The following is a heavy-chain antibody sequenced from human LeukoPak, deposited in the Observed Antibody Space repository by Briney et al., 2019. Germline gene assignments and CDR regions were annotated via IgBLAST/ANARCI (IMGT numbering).Heavy chain of an antibody. Sequence: PGGSLRLSCAASGFTFSSYEMNWVRQAPGKGLEWVSYISSSGSTIYYADSVKGRFTISRDNAKNSLYLQMNSLRAEGTAVYYCAELGITMIGGVWGKGTTVTTSS. J-gene: IGHJ6*04. CDR3: AELGITMIGGV. CDR2: ISSSGSTI. V-gene: IGHV3-48*03. CDR1: GFTFSSYE. D-gene: IGHD3-10*02.